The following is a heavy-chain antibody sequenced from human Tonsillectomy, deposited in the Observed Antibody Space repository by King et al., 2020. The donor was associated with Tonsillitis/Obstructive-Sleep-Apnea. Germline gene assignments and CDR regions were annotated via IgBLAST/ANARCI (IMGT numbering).Heavy chain of an antibody. D-gene: IGHD1-1*01. J-gene: IGHJ6*03. Sequence: VQLVESGGGLVKPGGSLRLSCAASGFTFSSYSMNWVRQAPGKGLEWVSSISTSSSYIYYADSVKGRFTISRDNAKNSLYLQVSSLRAEDTAVYYCARSPGYNWNDERFYYYMDVWGKGTTVTVSS. V-gene: IGHV3-21*01. CDR1: GFTFSSYS. CDR2: ISTSSSYI. CDR3: ARSPGYNWNDERFYYYMDV.